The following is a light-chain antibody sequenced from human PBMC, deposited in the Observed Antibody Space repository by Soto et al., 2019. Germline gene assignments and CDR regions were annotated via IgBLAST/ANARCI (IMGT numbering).Light chain of an antibody. V-gene: IGLV2-14*01. CDR1: SSDVGSYNF. CDR2: EVS. Sequence: QSALTQPASVSGSPGQSITISCTGTSSDVGSYNFVSWYQQHPGKAPKLMIYEVSNRPSGVSDRFSGSKSGTTASLTISGLQAEDEAEYHCSSYTSSTTVIFGGGTKVTVL. J-gene: IGLJ2*01. CDR3: SSYTSSTTVI.